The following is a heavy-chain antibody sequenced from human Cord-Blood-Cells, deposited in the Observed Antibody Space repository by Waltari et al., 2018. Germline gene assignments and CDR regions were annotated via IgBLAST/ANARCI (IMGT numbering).Heavy chain of an antibody. CDR3: AKIGNWNEIDY. J-gene: IGHJ4*02. CDR2: ISYDGSNK. V-gene: IGHV3-30*18. CDR1: GFTFSSYG. D-gene: IGHD1-20*01. Sequence: VESGGGVVQPGRSLRLSCAASGFTFSSYGMHWVRQAPGKGLEWVAVISYDGSNKYYADSVKGRFTISRDNSKNTLYLQMNSLRAEDTAVYYCAKIGNWNEIDYWGQGTLVTVSS.